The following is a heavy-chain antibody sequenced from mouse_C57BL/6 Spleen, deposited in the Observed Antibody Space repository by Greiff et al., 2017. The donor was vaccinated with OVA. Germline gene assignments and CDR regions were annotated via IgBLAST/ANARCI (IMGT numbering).Heavy chain of an antibody. V-gene: IGHV1-80*01. Sequence: QVQLQQSGAELVKPGASVKISCKASGYAFSSYWMNWVKQRPGKGLEWIGQIYPGDGDTNYNGKFKGKATLTADKSSSTAYMQLSSLTSEDSAVYFCARTYYSNYVYFDVWGTGTTVTVSS. D-gene: IGHD2-5*01. CDR3: ARTYYSNYVYFDV. J-gene: IGHJ1*03. CDR2: IYPGDGDT. CDR1: GYAFSSYW.